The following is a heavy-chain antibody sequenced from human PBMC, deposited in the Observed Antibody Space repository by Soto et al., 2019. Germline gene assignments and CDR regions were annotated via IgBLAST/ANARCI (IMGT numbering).Heavy chain of an antibody. J-gene: IGHJ4*02. CDR2: ISSNGGSK. CDR1: GFTFSSYA. Sequence: GGSLRLSCAASGFTFSSYAMHWVRQAPGKGLEYVSAISSNGGSKYYANSVKGRFTISRDNSKNTLYLQMGSLRAEDMAVYYCARGYFDWLPPSYYFDCWGQGTLVTVSS. CDR3: ARGYFDWLPPSYYFDC. V-gene: IGHV3-64*01. D-gene: IGHD3-9*01.